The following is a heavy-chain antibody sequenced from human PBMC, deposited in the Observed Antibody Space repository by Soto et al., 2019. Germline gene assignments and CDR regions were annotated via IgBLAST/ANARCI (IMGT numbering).Heavy chain of an antibody. Sequence: GGSLRLSCAASGLTFSAYYMRWIRQAPGKGLEWVSYISSTGSTIYYADSMKGRFTISRDNAKNSVYLQMNSLRGEDTAVYYCARLRTIAIFGVPTNSDGMDVWGQGTTVTVSS. CDR2: ISSTGSTI. CDR1: GLTFSAYY. J-gene: IGHJ6*02. D-gene: IGHD3-3*01. CDR3: ARLRTIAIFGVPTNSDGMDV. V-gene: IGHV3-11*01.